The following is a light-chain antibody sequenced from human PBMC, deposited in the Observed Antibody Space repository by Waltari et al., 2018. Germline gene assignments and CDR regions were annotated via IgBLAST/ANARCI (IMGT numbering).Light chain of an antibody. Sequence: EIVLTQSPGTLSMSPGERATLSCRASQSVSSSYLAWYQQKPGQAPRLLISVASTRATGIPDRFSGSGSGTDFTLTISRLEPEDFAVYYCQQYGSSPYTFGQGTKLEIK. V-gene: IGKV3-20*01. CDR2: VAS. CDR3: QQYGSSPYT. J-gene: IGKJ2*01. CDR1: QSVSSSY.